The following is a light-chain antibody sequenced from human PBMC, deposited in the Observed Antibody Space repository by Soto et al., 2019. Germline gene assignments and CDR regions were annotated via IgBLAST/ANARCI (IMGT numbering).Light chain of an antibody. V-gene: IGKV1-39*01. CDR1: QSISSY. J-gene: IGKJ4*01. CDR2: AAF. Sequence: DIQMTQSPSSLSASVGDGVTITCRASQSISSYLNWYQQRPGKAPKLLIYAAFSLQSGVPSRFSGSGSGTDFTLTITSLRPEDVATYYCQQSYSTLLTFGGGTKVEIK. CDR3: QQSYSTLLT.